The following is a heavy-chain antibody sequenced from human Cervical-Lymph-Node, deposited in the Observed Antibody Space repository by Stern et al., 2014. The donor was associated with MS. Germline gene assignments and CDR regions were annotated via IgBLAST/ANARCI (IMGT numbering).Heavy chain of an antibody. Sequence: VQLVQSGAEVKKPGSSVKVSCKASGGTFSSYTISWVRQAPGQGLEWMGRVIPILGTANYAQKFQGRVTITADKSTSTAYMELSSLRSEDTAVYYCARAGSSSASSLDYWGQGTLVTVSS. CDR3: ARAGSSSASSLDY. V-gene: IGHV1-69*08. J-gene: IGHJ4*02. CDR2: VIPILGTA. CDR1: GGTFSSYT. D-gene: IGHD6-6*01.